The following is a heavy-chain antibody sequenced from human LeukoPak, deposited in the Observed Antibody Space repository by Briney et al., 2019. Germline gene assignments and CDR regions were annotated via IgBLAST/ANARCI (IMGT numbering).Heavy chain of an antibody. V-gene: IGHV3-23*01. CDR3: ARDPLGGSCYFDY. CDR2: ISGSGLMT. D-gene: IGHD2-15*01. Sequence: GGSLRLSCAASGFTFSDYAMTWVRQAPGKGLEWVATISGSGLMTYYADSVKGRFTISRDNSKNTLYLQMNSLRAEDTAVYYCARDPLGGSCYFDYWGQGTLVTVSS. J-gene: IGHJ4*02. CDR1: GFTFSDYA.